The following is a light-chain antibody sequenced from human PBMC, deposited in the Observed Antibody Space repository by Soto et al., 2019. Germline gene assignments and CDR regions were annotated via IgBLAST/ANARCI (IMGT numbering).Light chain of an antibody. CDR1: QSVSSSY. CDR3: QQNGGSPRT. Sequence: EIVLTQSPGTLSLSPGERATLSCRASQSVSSSYLTWYQQKPGQAPRLLMYGASSRATGIPDRFSGSGSGTDFTLTISRLEPEDFAVYYCQQNGGSPRTFGQGTKVEIK. CDR2: GAS. V-gene: IGKV3-20*01. J-gene: IGKJ1*01.